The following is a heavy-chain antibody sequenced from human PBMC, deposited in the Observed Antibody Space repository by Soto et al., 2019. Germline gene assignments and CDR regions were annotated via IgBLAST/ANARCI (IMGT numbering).Heavy chain of an antibody. CDR3: ARERTFGDNKHNYMDV. J-gene: IGHJ6*03. CDR2: IWSDGSNE. Sequence: QVQLVESVGGGVQPGRSLRLSCAASEFTFSRHGMHWVRQAPGKGLQWVGVIWSDGSNEVYADSVKGRFIISRDNSKNILYLQMNSLRAEDTAVYYCARERTFGDNKHNYMDVWGTGITVTVSS. CDR1: EFTFSRHG. D-gene: IGHD3-10*01. V-gene: IGHV3-33*01.